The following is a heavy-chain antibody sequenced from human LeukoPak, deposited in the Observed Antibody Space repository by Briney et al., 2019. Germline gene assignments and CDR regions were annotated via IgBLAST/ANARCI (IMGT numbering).Heavy chain of an antibody. Sequence: GGSLRLSCAASGFTFSSYSMNWVRQAPGKGLEWVSSISSSSSYIYYADSVKGRFTTSRDDAKNSLYLQMSSLRAEDTAVYYCARDRYSSGSFDYRGQGTLVTVSS. CDR2: ISSSSSYI. D-gene: IGHD6-19*01. CDR3: ARDRYSSGSFDY. J-gene: IGHJ4*02. V-gene: IGHV3-21*01. CDR1: GFTFSSYS.